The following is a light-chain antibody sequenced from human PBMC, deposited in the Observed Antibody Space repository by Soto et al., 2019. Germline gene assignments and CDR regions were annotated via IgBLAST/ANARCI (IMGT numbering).Light chain of an antibody. V-gene: IGLV1-47*01. Sequence: QAVVTQSPSASGTPGQRVIISCSGSSSNIGTNYVYWYQQLPGTAPKVLIYGNDKRPSGVPNRFSGSKSGTSASLAISGLRSEDEADYYCVAWDDSLSGPLFGGGTKLTVL. CDR3: VAWDDSLSGPL. CDR2: GND. J-gene: IGLJ2*01. CDR1: SSNIGTNY.